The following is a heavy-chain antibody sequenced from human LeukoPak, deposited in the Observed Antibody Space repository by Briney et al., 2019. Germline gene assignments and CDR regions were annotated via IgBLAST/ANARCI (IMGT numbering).Heavy chain of an antibody. J-gene: IGHJ4*02. CDR2: NSGAGGSK. D-gene: IGHD1-1*01. Sequence: GSLRLSCAASGFSFSSYSMSWVRQAPGKGLEWVSTNSGAGGSKYYADSVRGRFTISRDNSKNMLYVQMDSLRAEDTAVYYCVKLRTGTASSFDLWGQGALVTVS. CDR3: VKLRTGTASSFDL. V-gene: IGHV3-23*01. CDR1: GFSFSSYS.